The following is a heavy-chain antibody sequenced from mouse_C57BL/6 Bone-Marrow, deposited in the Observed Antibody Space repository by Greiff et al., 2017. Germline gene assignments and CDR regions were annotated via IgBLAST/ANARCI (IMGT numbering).Heavy chain of an antibody. Sequence: EVQLQQSGAELVRPGASVKLSCTASGFNIKDDYMHWVKQRPEQGLEWIGWIDPENGDTEYASKFQGKATITADTSSNTAYLQLSSLTSEDTAVYYCTTSWGWFAYWAQGTLFTVSA. CDR1: GFNIKDDY. V-gene: IGHV14-4*01. CDR2: IDPENGDT. CDR3: TTSWGWFAY. D-gene: IGHD4-1*01. J-gene: IGHJ3*01.